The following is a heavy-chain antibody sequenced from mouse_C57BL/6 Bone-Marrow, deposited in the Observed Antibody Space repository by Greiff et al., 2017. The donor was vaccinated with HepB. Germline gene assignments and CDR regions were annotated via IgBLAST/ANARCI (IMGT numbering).Heavy chain of an antibody. V-gene: IGHV1-82*01. Sequence: VQLQQSGPELVKPGASVKISCKASGYAFSSSWMNWVKQRPGKGLEWIGRIYPGDGDTNYNGKFKGKATLTADKSSSTAYMQLSSLTSEDSAVYFCARPQTAQATAWFAYWGQGTLVTVSA. CDR1: GYAFSSSW. J-gene: IGHJ3*01. D-gene: IGHD3-2*02. CDR2: IYPGDGDT. CDR3: ARPQTAQATAWFAY.